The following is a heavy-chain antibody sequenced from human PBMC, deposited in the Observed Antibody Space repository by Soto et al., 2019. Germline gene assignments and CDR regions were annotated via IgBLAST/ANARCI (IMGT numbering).Heavy chain of an antibody. Sequence: QLQLQESGSGLVKPSQTLSLACTVSGGSINSGGYSWIWIRQPPGKGLEWIGYIYHTGNTFYNPSLQSRVTIAVDPSKTQFSLSLGSVTAADTAMYYCARVERTLSTPFAYGMDVWSQGTTVTVSS. D-gene: IGHD2-2*01. V-gene: IGHV4-30-2*01. CDR1: GGSINSGGYS. CDR2: IYHTGNT. J-gene: IGHJ6*02. CDR3: ARVERTLSTPFAYGMDV.